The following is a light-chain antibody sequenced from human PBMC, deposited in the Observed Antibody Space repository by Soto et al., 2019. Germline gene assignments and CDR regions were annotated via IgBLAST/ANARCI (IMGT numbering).Light chain of an antibody. CDR3: SSYTSSTTLGV. J-gene: IGLJ3*02. CDR1: NSDVGGYDY. V-gene: IGLV2-14*01. Sequence: QSALTQPASVSGSPGQSITISCTGTNSDVGGYDYVSWYQQHPGKAPKLMIYEVSHRPSGVSNRFSGSRSGNTASLTISGLQAEDGADYYGSSYTSSTTLGVFGGGTKLTVL. CDR2: EVS.